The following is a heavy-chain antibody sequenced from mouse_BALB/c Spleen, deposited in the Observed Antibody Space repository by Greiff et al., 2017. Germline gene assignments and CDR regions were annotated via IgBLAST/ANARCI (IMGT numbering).Heavy chain of an antibody. CDR3: ARGGGSAMDY. CDR1: GFTFSSYA. J-gene: IGHJ4*01. CDR2: ISSGGSYT. D-gene: IGHD1-1*02. V-gene: IGHV5-9-4*01. Sequence: EVKLEESGGGLVKPGGSLKLSCAASGFTFSSYAMSWVRQSPEKRLEWVAEISSGGSYTYYPDTVTGRFTISRDNAKNTLYLEMSSLRSEDTAMYYCARGGGSAMDYWGQGTSVTVSS.